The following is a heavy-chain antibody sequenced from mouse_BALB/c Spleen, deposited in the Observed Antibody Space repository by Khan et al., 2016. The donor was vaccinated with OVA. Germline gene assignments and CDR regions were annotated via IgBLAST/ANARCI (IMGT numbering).Heavy chain of an antibody. CDR2: ICPSDGRT. Sequence: QVQLQQSGAELGKPGASVKLSCKASGYTFTNYWVHWVKQRPGQGLEWIGEICPSDGRTNNNEKFKIKATLTVDKSSSTAYLQLSSLTSEDSAVYYCARNAYFGNYFDYWGQGTTLTVSS. D-gene: IGHD2-10*01. V-gene: IGHV1S81*02. CDR1: GYTFTNYW. CDR3: ARNAYFGNYFDY. J-gene: IGHJ2*01.